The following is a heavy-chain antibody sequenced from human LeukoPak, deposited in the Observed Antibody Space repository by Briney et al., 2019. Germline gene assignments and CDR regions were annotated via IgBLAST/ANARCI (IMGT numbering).Heavy chain of an antibody. D-gene: IGHD4-17*01. Sequence: PGGSLRLSCAASGFTFSSYAMSWVRQAPGKGLEWVSAISGGGGSTYYADSVKGRFTISRDNSKNTLYLQMNSLRAEDTAVYYCAKDRVASDYGDYAGFDYWGQGTLVTVSS. J-gene: IGHJ4*02. V-gene: IGHV3-23*01. CDR1: GFTFSSYA. CDR3: AKDRVASDYGDYAGFDY. CDR2: ISGGGGST.